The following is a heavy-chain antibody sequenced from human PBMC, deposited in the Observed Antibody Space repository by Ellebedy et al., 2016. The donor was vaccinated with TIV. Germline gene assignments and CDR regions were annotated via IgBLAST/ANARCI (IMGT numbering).Heavy chain of an antibody. D-gene: IGHD3-22*01. J-gene: IGHJ4*02. CDR2: IWYDGNTK. V-gene: IGHV3-33*01. Sequence: GESLKISCAASGFTFSPYAMHWVRQAPGKGLEWVAMIWYDGNTKFYADSVKGRFTISRDNSKKMTYLQMNSLRAEDTAVYFCARDPPSSGFHLDYWGQGTLVTVSS. CDR3: ARDPPSSGFHLDY. CDR1: GFTFSPYA.